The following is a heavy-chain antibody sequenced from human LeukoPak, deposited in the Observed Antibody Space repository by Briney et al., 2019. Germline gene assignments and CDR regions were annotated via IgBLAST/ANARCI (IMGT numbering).Heavy chain of an antibody. CDR3: AREGGPCSGGSCYLDY. CDR1: GYTFTVYY. D-gene: IGHD2-15*01. J-gene: IGHJ4*02. Sequence: ASVKVSCKASGYTFTVYYMHWVRQAPGQGLEWMGWINPNSGGTNYAQKFQGRVTMTRDTSISTAYMELSRLRSDDTAVYYCAREGGPCSGGSCYLDYWGQGTLVTVSS. CDR2: INPNSGGT. V-gene: IGHV1-2*02.